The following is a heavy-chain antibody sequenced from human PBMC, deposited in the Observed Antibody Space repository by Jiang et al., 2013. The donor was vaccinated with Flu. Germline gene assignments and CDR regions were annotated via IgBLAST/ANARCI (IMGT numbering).Heavy chain of an antibody. CDR1: YRFTSHW. D-gene: IGHD6-13*01. CDR2: IYPGDSDT. Sequence: YRFTSHWIGWVRQMPGKGLEWMGIIYPGDSDTRYSPSFQGQVTISADKSISTAYLQWSSLKASDTAMYYCARGLKGGNIAAVGSDYWGQGTLVTVSS. J-gene: IGHJ4*02. V-gene: IGHV5-51*01. CDR3: ARGLKGGNIAAVGSDY.